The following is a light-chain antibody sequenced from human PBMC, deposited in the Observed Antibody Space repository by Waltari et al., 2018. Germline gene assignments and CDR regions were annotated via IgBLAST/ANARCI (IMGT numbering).Light chain of an antibody. CDR2: AAS. CDR3: QQFASYPYT. J-gene: IGKJ4*01. CDR1: QGIVNY. Sequence: DIHLTQSPSSLSAFVGDRVTITCRASQGIVNYLAWFQQKPGMAPKSLIYAASDLQSGVPSRFSGSGSGTDFTLTITSLQPEEFATYYCQQFASYPYTFGGGTKVEIK. V-gene: IGKV1-16*01.